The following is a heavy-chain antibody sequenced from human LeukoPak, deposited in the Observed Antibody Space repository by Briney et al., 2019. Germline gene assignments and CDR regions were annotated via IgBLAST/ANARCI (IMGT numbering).Heavy chain of an antibody. Sequence: ASVKVSCKGSGYSFVGFGITWVRQAPGQGLEWMGWFNPENGNTNYAQKVQGRVTMTADTSTSTSYMELRSLRSDDTAVYYCAREHSTSWDQFGYWGQRTLVTVSS. CDR3: AREHSTSWDQFGY. J-gene: IGHJ4*02. V-gene: IGHV1-18*01. CDR2: FNPENGNT. D-gene: IGHD6-13*01. CDR1: GYSFVGFG.